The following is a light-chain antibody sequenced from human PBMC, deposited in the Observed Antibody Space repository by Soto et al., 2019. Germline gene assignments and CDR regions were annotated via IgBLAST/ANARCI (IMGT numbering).Light chain of an antibody. CDR2: GAS. CDR3: QRYNDWPRP. Sequence: EIVMTQSPATLSVSPGERATLSCRASQSVGTYLAWYQQKPGQAPRFLIYGASTRAAGISPRFSGGGYGTESTLTISSLQSEDFAFYHCQRYNDWPRPFGQGTKVGIK. J-gene: IGKJ1*01. CDR1: QSVGTY. V-gene: IGKV3-15*01.